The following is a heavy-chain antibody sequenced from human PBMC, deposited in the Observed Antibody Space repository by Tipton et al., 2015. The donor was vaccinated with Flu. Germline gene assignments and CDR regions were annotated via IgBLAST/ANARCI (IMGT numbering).Heavy chain of an antibody. CDR1: GGSISAYS. CDR3: ARLAYGSGTYFFDY. CDR2: IFYSGST. D-gene: IGHD3-10*01. Sequence: TLPLTCTVSGGSISAYSWSWIRQPPGNALEWIGYIFYSGSTDYNPSLKSRVTILVDTSKNQFSLKLSSLTAADSAVYFRARLAYGSGTYFFDYWGQGTLVTVSS. V-gene: IGHV4-59*08. J-gene: IGHJ4*02.